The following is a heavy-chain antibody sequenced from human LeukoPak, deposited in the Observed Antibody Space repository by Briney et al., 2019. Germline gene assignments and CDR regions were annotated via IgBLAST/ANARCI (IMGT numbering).Heavy chain of an antibody. CDR2: IWYDGSNK. CDR1: GFTFSSYG. Sequence: GGSLRLSCAASGFTFSSYGMHWVRQAPGKGLEWVAVIWYDGSNKYYADSVKGRFTISRDNSKNTLYLQMNSLRAEDTAVYYCAREFPEYYYPISRVYYSDYWGQGTLVTVSS. V-gene: IGHV3-33*01. CDR3: AREFPEYYYPISRVYYSDY. J-gene: IGHJ4*02. D-gene: IGHD3-10*01.